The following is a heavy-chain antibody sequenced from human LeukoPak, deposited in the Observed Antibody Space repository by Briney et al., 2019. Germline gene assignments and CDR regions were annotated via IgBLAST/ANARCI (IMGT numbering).Heavy chain of an antibody. CDR2: INHSGST. D-gene: IGHD4-4*01. Sequence: SETLSLTCAVYGGSFSGYYWSWIRQPPGKGLEWIGEINHSGSTNYNPSLKSRVTISVDTSKNQFSLKLSSVTAADTAVYYCAGGTVTIPDNYYYGMDVWGQGTTVTVSS. V-gene: IGHV4-34*01. CDR1: GGSFSGYY. J-gene: IGHJ6*02. CDR3: AGGTVTIPDNYYYGMDV.